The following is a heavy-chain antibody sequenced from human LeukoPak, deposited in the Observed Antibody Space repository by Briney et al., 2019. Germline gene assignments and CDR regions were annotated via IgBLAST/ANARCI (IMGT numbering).Heavy chain of an antibody. V-gene: IGHV1-8*01. CDR2: MNPNSGNT. CDR3: AREQVLRFLEWLSPGRCMDV. Sequence: ASVKVSCEASGYTFTSYDINWVRQATGQGLEWMGWMNPNSGNTGHAQKFQGRVTMTRNTSISTAYMELSSLRSEDTAVYYCAREQVLRFLEWLSPGRCMDVWGQGTTVTVSS. CDR1: GYTFTSYD. D-gene: IGHD3-3*01. J-gene: IGHJ6*02.